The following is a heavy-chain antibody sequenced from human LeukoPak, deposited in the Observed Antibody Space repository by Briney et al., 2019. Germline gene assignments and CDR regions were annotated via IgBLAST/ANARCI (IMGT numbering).Heavy chain of an antibody. D-gene: IGHD6-19*01. CDR2: IYHSGST. CDR1: GYSISSGYY. V-gene: IGHV4-38-2*02. CDR3: ASLLRLAVAEFYFDY. J-gene: IGHJ4*02. Sequence: SETLSLTCTVSGYSISSGYYWGWIRQPPGKGLEWIGSIYHSGSTYYNPSLKSRVTISVDTSKTQFSLKLSSVTAADTAVYYCASLLRLAVAEFYFDYWGQGTLVTVPS.